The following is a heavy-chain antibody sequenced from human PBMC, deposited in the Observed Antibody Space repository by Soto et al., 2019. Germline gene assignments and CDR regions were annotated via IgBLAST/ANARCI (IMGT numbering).Heavy chain of an antibody. Sequence: ASVKVSCKASGYTFTSYGISWVRQAPGQGLEWMGWISAYNGNTNYAQKLQGRVTMTTDTSTRPAYMELRSLRSDDTAVYYCARDWRFLEWTTYYYYGMDVWGQGTTVTVSS. J-gene: IGHJ6*02. V-gene: IGHV1-18*01. D-gene: IGHD3-3*01. CDR2: ISAYNGNT. CDR1: GYTFTSYG. CDR3: ARDWRFLEWTTYYYYGMDV.